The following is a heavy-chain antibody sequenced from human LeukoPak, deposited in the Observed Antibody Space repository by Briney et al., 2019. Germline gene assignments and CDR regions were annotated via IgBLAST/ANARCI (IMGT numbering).Heavy chain of an antibody. CDR2: ISSSGSYI. Sequence: GGSLRLSCAASGFTFSSYSMNWVRQAPGKGLVWVSSISSSGSYIYYADSVKGRFTISRDNAKNSLYLQMSSLRAEDTAVYYCAREVGVVPGANHYYYYGMDVWGQGTTVTVSS. V-gene: IGHV3-21*01. CDR3: AREVGVVPGANHYYYYGMDV. D-gene: IGHD4/OR15-4a*01. CDR1: GFTFSSYS. J-gene: IGHJ6*02.